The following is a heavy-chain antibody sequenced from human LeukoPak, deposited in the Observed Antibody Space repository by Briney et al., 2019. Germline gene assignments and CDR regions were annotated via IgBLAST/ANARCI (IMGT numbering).Heavy chain of an antibody. CDR3: ARGGSSQFLAGFDY. Sequence: SSETLSLTCTVSGGSISSYYWSWIRQPAGKGLEWIGRIYTSGSTNYNPSLKSRVTMSIDTSKNQFSLNLSSVTAAVTAVYYCARGGSSQFLAGFDYWGQGTLVTVSS. CDR1: GGSISSYY. D-gene: IGHD6-13*01. CDR2: IYTSGST. J-gene: IGHJ4*02. V-gene: IGHV4-4*07.